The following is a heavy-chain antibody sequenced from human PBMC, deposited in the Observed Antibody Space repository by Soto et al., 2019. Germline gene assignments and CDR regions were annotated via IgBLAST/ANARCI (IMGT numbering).Heavy chain of an antibody. D-gene: IGHD6-19*01. Sequence: TLSLTCTVSGGSISSGGYYWSWIRQHPGKGLEWIGYIYYSGSIFYNPSLKSRVIISVDTSKSQFSLELISVTAADTAVYYCARRSSGWYSFDSWGQGTLVTVSS. CDR2: IYYSGSI. V-gene: IGHV4-31*03. CDR1: GGSISSGGYY. J-gene: IGHJ4*02. CDR3: ARRSSGWYSFDS.